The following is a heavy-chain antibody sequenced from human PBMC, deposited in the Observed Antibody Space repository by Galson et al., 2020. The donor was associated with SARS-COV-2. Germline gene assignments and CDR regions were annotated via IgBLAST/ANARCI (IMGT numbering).Heavy chain of an antibody. V-gene: IGHV3-33*01. CDR3: ARAENSDGDKSPEGN. CDR2: IWYDGSKK. Sequence: GGSLRLSCAASGFTFSSYAMHWVRQAPGKGLEWVAVIWYDGSKKYYAESVRGRFTISRDNSKDTLYLQMNNLGGEDTAVYYCARAENSDGDKSPEGNWGQGTLVTVSS. D-gene: IGHD4-17*01. J-gene: IGHJ4*02. CDR1: GFTFSSYA.